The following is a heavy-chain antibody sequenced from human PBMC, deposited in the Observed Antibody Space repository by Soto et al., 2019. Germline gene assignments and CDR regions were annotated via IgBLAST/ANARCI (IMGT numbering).Heavy chain of an antibody. D-gene: IGHD3-10*01. CDR3: ASVPGVIPHYFDS. CDR2: IWYDGSNK. J-gene: IGHJ4*02. Sequence: QVQLVESGGGVVQPGRSLRLSCAASGLNFSSYGMHWVRQAPGRGLEWVAVIWYDGSNKYYGDSVKGRFTISRDNSKNTLYLQMNSLRAEDTAVYYCASVPGVIPHYFDSWGQGTLVTVSS. V-gene: IGHV3-33*01. CDR1: GLNFSSYG.